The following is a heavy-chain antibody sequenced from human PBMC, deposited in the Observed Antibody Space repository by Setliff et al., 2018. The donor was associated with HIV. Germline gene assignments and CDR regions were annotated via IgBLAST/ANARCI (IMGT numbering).Heavy chain of an antibody. CDR2: IYDNEKT. CDR3: ARLPQD. V-gene: IGHV4-59*08. J-gene: IGHJ4*02. Sequence: GSLRLSCAASGFTFSSYAMSWIRQPPGKGLEWIGYIYDNEKTFYNPSLKSRVTITVDTSKNQISLQLTSVTAEDTALYYCARLPQDWGQGTLVTVSS. CDR1: GFTFSSYA.